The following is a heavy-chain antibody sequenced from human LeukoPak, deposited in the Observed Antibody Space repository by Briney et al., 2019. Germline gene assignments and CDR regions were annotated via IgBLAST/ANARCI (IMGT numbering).Heavy chain of an antibody. Sequence: HPGRSLRLSCAASGFTFSSYGMHWVRQAPGKGLEWVAVIWYDGNNNHYADSVKGRFTISRDNSKNTLYLQMNSLRAEYTAVYYCARGGASREADYWGQGTLVTVSS. CDR1: GFTFSSYG. CDR3: ARGGASREADY. V-gene: IGHV3-33*01. D-gene: IGHD1-26*01. J-gene: IGHJ4*02. CDR2: IWYDGNNN.